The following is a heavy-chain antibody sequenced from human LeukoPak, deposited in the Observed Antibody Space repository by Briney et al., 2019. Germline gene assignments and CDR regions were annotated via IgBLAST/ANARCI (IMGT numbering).Heavy chain of an antibody. CDR2: IYHSGST. J-gene: IGHJ4*02. CDR1: GYSISSGYY. V-gene: IGHV4-38-2*02. CDR3: AREDQWPGPSDY. D-gene: IGHD6-19*01. Sequence: SETLSLTCTVSGYSISSGYYWGWIRQPPGKGLEWIGSIYHSGSTYYNPSLKSRLTISVDKSKNQFSLKLSSVTAADTAVYYCAREDQWPGPSDYWGQGTLVTVSS.